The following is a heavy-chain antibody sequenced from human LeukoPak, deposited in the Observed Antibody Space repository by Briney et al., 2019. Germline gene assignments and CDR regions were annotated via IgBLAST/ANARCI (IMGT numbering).Heavy chain of an antibody. CDR3: ARETVAIPV. CDR2: INHSGST. CDR1: GGSFSGYY. D-gene: IGHD2-2*02. J-gene: IGHJ4*02. V-gene: IGHV4-34*01. Sequence: SETLSLTCPVYGGSFSGYYWSWIRQPPGKGLEWIGEINHSGSTNYNPSLKSRVTISVDTSKNQFSLKLSSVTAADTAVYYCARETVAIPVWGQGTLVTVSS.